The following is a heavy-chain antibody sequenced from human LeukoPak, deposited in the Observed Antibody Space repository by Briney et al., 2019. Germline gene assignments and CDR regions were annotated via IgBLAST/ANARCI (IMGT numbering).Heavy chain of an antibody. V-gene: IGHV4-39*01. J-gene: IGHJ5*02. Sequence: SETLSLTCTVSGGSISSSSYYWGWLRQPPGKGLEWIGSIYYSGSTYYNPSLKSRVTISVDTSKNQFSLKLSSVTAADTAVYYCAAYNWNDEGSWFDPWGQGTLVTVSS. CDR1: GGSISSSSYY. CDR2: IYYSGST. CDR3: AAYNWNDEGSWFDP. D-gene: IGHD1-20*01.